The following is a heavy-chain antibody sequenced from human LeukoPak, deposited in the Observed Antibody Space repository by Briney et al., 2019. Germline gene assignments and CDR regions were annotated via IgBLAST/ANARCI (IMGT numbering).Heavy chain of an antibody. J-gene: IGHJ4*02. CDR1: GFTFSSYG. CDR3: AKDPTAGWGYGGNRHYFDY. D-gene: IGHD4-23*01. CDR2: ISYDGSNK. Sequence: GGSLRLSCAASGFTFSSYGMHWVRQAPGKGLEWVAVISYDGSNKYYADSVKGRFTISRDNSKNALYLQMNSLRAEDTAVYYCAKDPTAGWGYGGNRHYFDYWGQGTLVTVSS. V-gene: IGHV3-30*18.